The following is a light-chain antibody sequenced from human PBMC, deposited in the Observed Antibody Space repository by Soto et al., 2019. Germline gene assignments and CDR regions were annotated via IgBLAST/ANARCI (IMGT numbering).Light chain of an antibody. Sequence: SYELIQPPSVSVAPGQTVRITCGGNNIGSRSVHWYQQKPGQAPLLVVYDDSDRPSGIPERFSGSTSGNTATLTISRVEAGDEADYYCQVWDSSSDHVVFGGGTQLTVL. J-gene: IGLJ2*01. V-gene: IGLV3-21*02. CDR3: QVWDSSSDHVV. CDR2: DDS. CDR1: NIGSRS.